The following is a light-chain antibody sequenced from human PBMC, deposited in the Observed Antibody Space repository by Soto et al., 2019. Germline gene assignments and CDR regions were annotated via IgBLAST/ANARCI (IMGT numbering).Light chain of an antibody. V-gene: IGLV1-44*01. CDR3: AAWDDSLKGLVV. CDR1: SSNIGSNT. Sequence: QSVLTQPPSASGTPGQRVTISCSGSSSNIGSNTVNWYQQLPGTAPKLLIHSNNQRPSGVPDRFSGSKSGTSASLAISGLQSEDEADYYCAAWDDSLKGLVVFGGGTKVTVL. CDR2: SNN. J-gene: IGLJ2*01.